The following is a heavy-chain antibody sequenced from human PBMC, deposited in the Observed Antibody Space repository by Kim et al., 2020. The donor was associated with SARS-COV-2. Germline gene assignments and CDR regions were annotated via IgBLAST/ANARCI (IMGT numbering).Heavy chain of an antibody. Sequence: KADGGTTVYAPPVKDGFTISRDDSKTTLYLQMNSLKSEDTAVYYCTDGLDVWGQGTTVTVSS. CDR3: TDGLDV. J-gene: IGHJ6*02. CDR2: KADGGTT. V-gene: IGHV3-15*01.